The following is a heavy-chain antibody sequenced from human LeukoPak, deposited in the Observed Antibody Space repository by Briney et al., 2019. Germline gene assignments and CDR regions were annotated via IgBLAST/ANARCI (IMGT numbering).Heavy chain of an antibody. D-gene: IGHD3-9*01. V-gene: IGHV3-23*01. CDR1: GFTFSSYA. J-gene: IGHJ5*02. CDR2: ISGSGGST. Sequence: GGSLRLSCAASGFTFSSYAMSWVRQAPGKGLEWVSAISGSGGSTYYADSVKGRFTISRGNSKNTLYLQMNSLRAEDTAVYYCASQPFDWSPSLNWFDPWGQGTLVTVSS. CDR3: ASQPFDWSPSLNWFDP.